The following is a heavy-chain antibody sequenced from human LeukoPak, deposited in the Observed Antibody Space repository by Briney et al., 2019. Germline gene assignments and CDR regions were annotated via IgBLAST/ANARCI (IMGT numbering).Heavy chain of an antibody. CDR1: GGTFSSYA. V-gene: IGHV1-69*04. J-gene: IGHJ6*02. CDR3: ARYEHYGDLGGYGMDV. Sequence: SVKVSCKASGGTFSSYAISWVRLAPGQGLEWMGRIIPILGIANYAQKFQGRVTITADKSTSTAYMELSSLRSEDTAVYYCARYEHYGDLGGYGMDVWGQGTTVTVSS. CDR2: IIPILGIA. D-gene: IGHD4-17*01.